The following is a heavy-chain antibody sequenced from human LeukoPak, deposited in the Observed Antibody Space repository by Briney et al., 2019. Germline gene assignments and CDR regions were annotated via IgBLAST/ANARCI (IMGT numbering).Heavy chain of an antibody. Sequence: PGGSLRLSCAASGFTFSDYYMTWIRQAPGKGLEWVSYISGSGGSIYYADSVKGRITISRDNAKNSLYLQMNSLRAKDTAVYYCARDHWSSSSEGNHWFDPWGQGTLVTVSS. CDR2: ISGSGGSI. V-gene: IGHV3-11*01. D-gene: IGHD6-6*01. CDR3: ARDHWSSSSEGNHWFDP. CDR1: GFTFSDYY. J-gene: IGHJ5*02.